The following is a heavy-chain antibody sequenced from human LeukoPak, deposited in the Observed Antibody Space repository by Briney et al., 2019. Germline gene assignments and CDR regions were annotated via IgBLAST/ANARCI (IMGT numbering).Heavy chain of an antibody. CDR3: ARTAGGVEDAFDI. CDR1: GGSFSGYY. CDR2: INHSGST. J-gene: IGHJ3*02. D-gene: IGHD2-21*01. V-gene: IGHV4-34*01. Sequence: SETLSLTCAVYGGSFSGYYWSWIRQPPGKGLEWIGEINHSGSTNYNPSLKSRVTISVDTSKNQFSLKLSSVTAADTAVYYCARTAGGVEDAFDIWGQGTMVTVSS.